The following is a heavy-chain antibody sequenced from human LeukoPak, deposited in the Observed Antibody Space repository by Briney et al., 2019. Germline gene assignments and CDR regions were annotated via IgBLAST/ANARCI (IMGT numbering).Heavy chain of an antibody. CDR1: GFTFSSYS. CDR2: ISSSSGYI. CDR3: ARDQEYYYDSSGY. D-gene: IGHD3-22*01. J-gene: IGHJ4*02. Sequence: GGSLRLSCAASGFTFSSYSMNWVRQAPGKGLEWVSSISSSSGYIYYADSVKGRFTISRDNAKNSLYLQMNSLRAEDTAVYYCARDQEYYYDSSGYWGQGTLVTVSS. V-gene: IGHV3-21*01.